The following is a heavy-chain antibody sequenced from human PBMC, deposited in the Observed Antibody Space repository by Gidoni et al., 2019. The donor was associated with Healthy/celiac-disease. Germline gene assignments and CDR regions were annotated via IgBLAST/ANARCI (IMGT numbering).Heavy chain of an antibody. CDR1: GFSLTTSGMC. J-gene: IGHJ4*02. D-gene: IGHD3-22*01. V-gene: IGHV2-70*15. CDR2: IDWDDDK. CDR3: ARTTYYYDSSGYPYFDY. Sequence: QVTLRASGPALVKPTQTLTLTCTFSGFSLTTSGMCVSWIRQPPGKALEWLARIDWDDDKYYSTSLKTRLTISKDTSKNQVVLTMTNMDPVDTATYYCARTTYYYDSSGYPYFDYWGQGTLVTVSS.